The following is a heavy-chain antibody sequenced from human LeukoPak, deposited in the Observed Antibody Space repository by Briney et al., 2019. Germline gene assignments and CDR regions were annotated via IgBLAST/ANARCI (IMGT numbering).Heavy chain of an antibody. CDR2: TYFSGST. CDR1: GGSISSYY. CDR3: ASLLSHRAALYFDY. D-gene: IGHD6-13*01. Sequence: SETLSLTCTVSGGSISSYYWSWIRQPPGKGLEWIGNTYFSGSTNYTPSLKSRVTISVDTSKNQFSLKLSSVTAADTAVYYCASLLSHRAALYFDYWGQGTPVTVSS. J-gene: IGHJ4*02. V-gene: IGHV4-59*01.